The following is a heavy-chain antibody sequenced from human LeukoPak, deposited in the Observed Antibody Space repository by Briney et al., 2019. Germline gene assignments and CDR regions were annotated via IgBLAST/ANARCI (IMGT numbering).Heavy chain of an antibody. CDR2: IYYSGST. CDR1: GGSLSSSGYY. D-gene: IGHD5-18*01. CDR3: ARSGYSYGYYFDW. J-gene: IGHJ4*02. V-gene: IGHV4-31*03. Sequence: SQTLSLTCSVSGGSLSSSGYYWSWIRQHPGKGLEWIGYIYYSGSTYYNPSLKSRVTISVDTPKNQFSLKLSSVTAADTAVYYCARSGYSYGYYFDWWDQGTLVTVSS.